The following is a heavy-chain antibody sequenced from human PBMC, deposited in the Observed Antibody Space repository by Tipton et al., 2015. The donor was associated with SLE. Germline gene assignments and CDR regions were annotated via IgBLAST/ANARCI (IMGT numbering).Heavy chain of an antibody. J-gene: IGHJ5*02. CDR3: ARGPAGSSSIAACPNWFDP. CDR1: GGSFSGYY. D-gene: IGHD6-6*01. CDR2: INHSGST. V-gene: IGHV4-34*01. Sequence: TLSLTCAVYGGSFSGYYWSWIRQPPGKGLEWIGEINHSGSTNYNPSLKSRVTISVDTSKNQFSLKLSSVTAADTAVYYCARGPAGSSSIAACPNWFDPWGQGTLVTVSS.